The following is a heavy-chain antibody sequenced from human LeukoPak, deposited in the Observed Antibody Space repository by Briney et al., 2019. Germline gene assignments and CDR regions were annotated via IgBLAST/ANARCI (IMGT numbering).Heavy chain of an antibody. CDR2: IKQDGSEK. J-gene: IGHJ4*02. D-gene: IGHD3-22*01. Sequence: GGSQRLSCAASGFTFSSYWMSWVRQAPGKGLEWVANIKQDGSEKYYVDSVKGRFTISRDNAKNSLYLQMNSLRAEDTAVYYCAREKTYYYDSSGYRYYFDYWGQGTLVTVSS. V-gene: IGHV3-7*01. CDR3: AREKTYYYDSSGYRYYFDY. CDR1: GFTFSSYW.